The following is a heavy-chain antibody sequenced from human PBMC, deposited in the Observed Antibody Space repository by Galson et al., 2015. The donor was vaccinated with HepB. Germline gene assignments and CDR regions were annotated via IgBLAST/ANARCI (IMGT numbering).Heavy chain of an antibody. CDR2: ISWDSGSL. CDR3: ARDDAFDM. J-gene: IGHJ3*02. CDR1: GFTFNGHA. Sequence: SLRLSCAASGFTFNGHAMHWVRQAPGKGLGWVSGISWDSGSLGYADSVKGRFTISRDNAKNSLYLQVNSLRPEDTALYYCARDDAFDMWGQGTMVTVSS. V-gene: IGHV3-9*01.